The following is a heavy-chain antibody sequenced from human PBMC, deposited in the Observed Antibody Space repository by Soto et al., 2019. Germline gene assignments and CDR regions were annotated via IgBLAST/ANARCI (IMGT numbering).Heavy chain of an antibody. D-gene: IGHD6-19*01. CDR3: ARELSPQWRNVFTPEY. Sequence: GASVKVSCKASGYTFTSYYMHWVRQAPGQGLEWMGIINPSGGSTSYAQKFQGRVTMTRDTSTSTVYMELSSLRSEDTAVYYCARELSPQWRNVFTPEYWGQGTRVNVSS. CDR1: GYTFTSYY. CDR2: INPSGGST. V-gene: IGHV1-46*01. J-gene: IGHJ4*02.